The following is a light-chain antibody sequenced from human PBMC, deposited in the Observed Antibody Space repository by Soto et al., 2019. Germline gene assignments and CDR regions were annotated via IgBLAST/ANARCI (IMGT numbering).Light chain of an antibody. J-gene: IGKJ1*01. V-gene: IGKV3-20*01. Sequence: IVLTQSPGTLSLSPGERATLSCRASQSVSSSYLAWYQQKPGQAPRVFIYGASTRATGIPDRFSGSGSGADFTLTISRLEPEDFAVYYCHQYGSSPTFGQGTKVDIK. CDR2: GAS. CDR1: QSVSSSY. CDR3: HQYGSSPT.